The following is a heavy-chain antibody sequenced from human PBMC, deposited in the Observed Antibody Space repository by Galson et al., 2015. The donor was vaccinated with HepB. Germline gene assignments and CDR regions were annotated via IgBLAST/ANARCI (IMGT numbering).Heavy chain of an antibody. V-gene: IGHV3-43*01. CDR1: GFNFSLNW. J-gene: IGHJ3*01. CDR3: TKDLGGGKGGFHL. D-gene: IGHD3-16*01. Sequence: SLRLSCATSGFNFSLNWIHWVRQPPAGGLEWVSLISWNGETTYYGDSMKGRFTISRDNRRSSLHLQMDSLRIEDTGLYFCTKDLGGGKGGFHLWGRGTQAIVSS. CDR2: ISWNGETT.